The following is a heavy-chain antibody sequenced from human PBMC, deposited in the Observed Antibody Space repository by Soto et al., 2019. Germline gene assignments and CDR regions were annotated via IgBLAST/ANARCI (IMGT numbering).Heavy chain of an antibody. CDR3: AADLVGATTSYFDY. CDR2: IIPILGIA. V-gene: IGHV1-69*02. CDR1: GGTFSSYT. D-gene: IGHD1-26*01. J-gene: IGHJ4*02. Sequence: GASVKVSCKASGGTFSSYTISWVRQAPGQGLEWMGRIIPILGIANYAQKFQGRVTITADKSTSTAYMELSSLRSEDTAVYYCAADLVGATTSYFDYWGQGTLVTVPQ.